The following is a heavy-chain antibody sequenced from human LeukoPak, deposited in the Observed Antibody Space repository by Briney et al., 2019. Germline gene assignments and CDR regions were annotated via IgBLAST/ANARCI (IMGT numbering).Heavy chain of an antibody. CDR2: ISGSGGST. D-gene: IGHD1-26*01. Sequence: PGGSLRLSCAASGFTFSSYAMSWVRQAPGKGLEWVSAISGSGGSTYYADSVKGRFTISRDNSKNTLYLQMNSLRAEDTAVYYCAKCGHSGCYYVWYFDLWGRGTLVTVSS. CDR1: GFTFSSYA. CDR3: AKCGHSGCYYVWYFDL. J-gene: IGHJ2*01. V-gene: IGHV3-23*01.